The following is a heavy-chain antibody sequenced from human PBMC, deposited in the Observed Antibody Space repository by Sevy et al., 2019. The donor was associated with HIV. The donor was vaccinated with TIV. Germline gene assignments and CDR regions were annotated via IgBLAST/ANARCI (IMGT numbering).Heavy chain of an antibody. Sequence: GESLKISCKISGYSFTSYCIGWVRQMTGKGLEWMGIFCPGDSDISYSPSFQGQVTISADKSISTVYLQWRSLKASDTAMDYCTRQGPSDGMDVWGRGTTVTVSS. CDR2: FCPGDSDI. CDR3: TRQGPSDGMDV. V-gene: IGHV5-51*01. CDR1: GYSFTSYC. J-gene: IGHJ6*02.